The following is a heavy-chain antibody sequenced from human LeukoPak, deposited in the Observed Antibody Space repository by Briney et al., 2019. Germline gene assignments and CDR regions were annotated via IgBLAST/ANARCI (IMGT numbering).Heavy chain of an antibody. Sequence: GGSLRLSCAASGFTFSSSWMHWVRQAPGKGLVWVSRIKSDGSGATYADSVKGRFTMSRDNAKNTFYLHMNSLRAEDTAVYYCTRGLYGSPGDYWGQGTLVTVSS. CDR2: IKSDGSGA. V-gene: IGHV3-74*03. J-gene: IGHJ4*02. CDR3: TRGLYGSPGDY. D-gene: IGHD1-26*01. CDR1: GFTFSSSW.